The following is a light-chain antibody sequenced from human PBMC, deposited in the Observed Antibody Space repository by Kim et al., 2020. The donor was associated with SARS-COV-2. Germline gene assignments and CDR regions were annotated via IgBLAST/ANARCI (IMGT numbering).Light chain of an antibody. CDR2: KAS. Sequence: DIQMTQSPSTLSTSVGDRVTITCRASQSISSWLAWYQQKPGKAPKLLMYKASSLESGVPSRFSGSGSGTEFTLTISSLQPDDVATYYCQQYKTYPYTFGQGTKLEI. CDR1: QSISSW. CDR3: QQYKTYPYT. V-gene: IGKV1-5*03. J-gene: IGKJ2*01.